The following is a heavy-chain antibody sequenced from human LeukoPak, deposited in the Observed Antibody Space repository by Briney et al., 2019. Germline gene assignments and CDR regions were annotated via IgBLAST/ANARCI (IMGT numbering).Heavy chain of an antibody. CDR2: MNPNSGNT. Sequence: GESLKISCKGSGYSFTSYWIGWVRQATGQGLEWMGWMNPNSGNTGYAQKFQGRVTITRNTSISTAYMELSSLRSEDTAVYYCARGGSPNLNDYWGQGTLVTVSS. J-gene: IGHJ4*02. V-gene: IGHV1-8*03. CDR3: ARGGSPNLNDY. CDR1: GYSFTSYW. D-gene: IGHD1-14*01.